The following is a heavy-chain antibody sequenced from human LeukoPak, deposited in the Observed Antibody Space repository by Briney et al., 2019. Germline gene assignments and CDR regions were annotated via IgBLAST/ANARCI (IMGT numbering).Heavy chain of an antibody. CDR3: ARDRGSYSFYFDY. CDR2: ISSSSSYI. V-gene: IGHV3-21*01. J-gene: IGHJ4*02. CDR1: GFTFSSYS. D-gene: IGHD1-26*01. Sequence: GGSLRLSCAASGFTFSSYSMNWVRQAPGKGLEWGSSISSSSSYIYYADSVKGRFTISRDNAKNSLYLQMNSLRAEDTAVYYCARDRGSYSFYFDYWGQGTLVTVSS.